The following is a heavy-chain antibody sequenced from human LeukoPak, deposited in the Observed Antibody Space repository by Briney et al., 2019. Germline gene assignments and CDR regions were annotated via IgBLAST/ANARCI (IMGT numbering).Heavy chain of an antibody. CDR2: IIPIFGTA. Sequence: GASVKVSCKASGGTVSSYAISWVRQAPGQGLEWMGGIIPIFGTANYAQKFQGRVTITADESTSTAYMELSSLRSENTAVYYCARDLYDFWSGSSTGPHAFDIWGLGTMVTVSS. D-gene: IGHD3-3*01. J-gene: IGHJ3*02. CDR3: ARDLYDFWSGSSTGPHAFDI. CDR1: GGTVSSYA. V-gene: IGHV1-69*13.